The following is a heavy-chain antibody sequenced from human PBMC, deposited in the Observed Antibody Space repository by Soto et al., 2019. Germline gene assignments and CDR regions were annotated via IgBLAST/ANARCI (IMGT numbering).Heavy chain of an antibody. CDR1: GGSISSYY. D-gene: IGHD3-9*01. V-gene: IGHV4-59*01. CDR2: IYYSGST. Sequence: SETLSLTCTVSGGSISSYYWSWIRQPPGKGLEWIGYIYYSGSTNYNPSLKSRVTISVDTSKNQFSLKLSSVTAADTAVYYCARGAYYDILTGYYIDYWGQGTLVTVSS. J-gene: IGHJ4*02. CDR3: ARGAYYDILTGYYIDY.